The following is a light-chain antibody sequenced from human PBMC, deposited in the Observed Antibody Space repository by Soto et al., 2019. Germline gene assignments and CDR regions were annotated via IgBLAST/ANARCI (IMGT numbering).Light chain of an antibody. V-gene: IGKV3-15*01. CDR1: QSVSSS. J-gene: IGKJ1*01. Sequence: EIVMTQSPATLSVSPGERATLSCRASQSVSSSLAWYQQKPGQAPSLLIYGASTRATGVPARFSGSGSGTKFTLPLSSLQSEDFAVYYCQQYNNWPRKFGQGTKVDIK. CDR3: QQYNNWPRK. CDR2: GAS.